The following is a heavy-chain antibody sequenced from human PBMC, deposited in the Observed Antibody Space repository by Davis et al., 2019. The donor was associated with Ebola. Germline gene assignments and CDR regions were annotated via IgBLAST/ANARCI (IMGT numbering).Heavy chain of an antibody. CDR2: ISSSSSYI. CDR3: ARVYCGGDCYFDY. CDR1: GFTFSSYS. D-gene: IGHD2-21*01. J-gene: IGHJ4*02. Sequence: PGGSLRLSCAASGFTFSSYSMNWVRQAPGKGLEWVSSISSSSSYIYYADSVKGRFTISRDNAKNSLYLQMNSLRAEDTAVYYCARVYCGGDCYFDYWGQGTLVTVSS. V-gene: IGHV3-21*01.